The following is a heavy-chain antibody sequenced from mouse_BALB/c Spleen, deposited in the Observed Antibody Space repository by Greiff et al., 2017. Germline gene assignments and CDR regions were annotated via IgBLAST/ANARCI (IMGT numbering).Heavy chain of an antibody. Sequence: DVKLQESGPGLVKPSQSLSLTCTVTGYSITSDYAWNWIRQFPGNKLEWMGYISYSGSTSYNPSLKSRISITRDTSKNQFFLQLNSVTTEDTATYYCARSAVGYAMDYWGQGTSVTVSS. CDR3: ARSAVGYAMDY. CDR2: ISYSGST. D-gene: IGHD6-1*01. V-gene: IGHV3-2*02. CDR1: GYSITSDYA. J-gene: IGHJ4*01.